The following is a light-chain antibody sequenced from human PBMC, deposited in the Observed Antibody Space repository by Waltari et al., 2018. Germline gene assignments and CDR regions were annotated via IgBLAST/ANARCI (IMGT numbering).Light chain of an antibody. Sequence: EIVLTQSPGILSLSPGDTATLSCRASQSVSNNYLAWYQQKPGQAPRLLIYGASSRATGIPDRFSGGGSGTDFTLTISRLEAEDFVVYFCQQYGNSPLTFGGGTEVEIE. J-gene: IGKJ4*01. V-gene: IGKV3-20*01. CDR1: QSVSNNY. CDR3: QQYGNSPLT. CDR2: GAS.